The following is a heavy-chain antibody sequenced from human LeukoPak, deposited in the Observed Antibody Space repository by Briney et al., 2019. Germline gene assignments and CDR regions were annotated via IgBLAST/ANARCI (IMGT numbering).Heavy chain of an antibody. J-gene: IGHJ3*02. CDR2: INPNSGGT. V-gene: IGHV1-2*02. CDR1: GYTFTGYY. D-gene: IGHD3-22*01. CDR3: ARPYYYDSSDAFDI. Sequence: ASVKVSCKASGYTFTGYYMHWVRQAPGQGLEWMGWINPNSGGTNYAQKFQGRVTMTRDTSISTAYMELSRLRSDDTAAYYCARPYYYDSSDAFDIWGQGTMVTVSS.